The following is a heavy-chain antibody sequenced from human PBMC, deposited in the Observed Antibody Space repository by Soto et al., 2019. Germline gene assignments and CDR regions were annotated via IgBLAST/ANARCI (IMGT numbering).Heavy chain of an antibody. J-gene: IGHJ4*02. Sequence: PGGSLRLSCAASGFTFSSYAMHWVRQAPGKGLEWVAVISYDGSNKYYADSVKGRFTISRDNSKNTLYLQMNSLRAEDTAVYYCARDSMVTQSLDYWGQGTLVTVSS. D-gene: IGHD5-18*01. CDR2: ISYDGSNK. CDR3: ARDSMVTQSLDY. V-gene: IGHV3-30-3*01. CDR1: GFTFSSYA.